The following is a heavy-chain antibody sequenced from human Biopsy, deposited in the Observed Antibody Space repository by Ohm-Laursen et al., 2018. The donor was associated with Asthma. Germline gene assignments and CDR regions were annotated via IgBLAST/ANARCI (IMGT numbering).Heavy chain of an antibody. D-gene: IGHD7-27*01. CDR2: INPNSGGT. J-gene: IGHJ5*02. CDR3: ARGQKSPGDRWFDP. Sequence: EASVKVSCKTSGYTFIGYPIHWVRQAPGQGLEWMGRINPNSGGTNYAQKFQGRVTMTSDASISTAYMELSRLRSDDTALYYCARGQKSPGDRWFDPWGQGTLVTVSS. CDR1: GYTFIGYP. V-gene: IGHV1-2*06.